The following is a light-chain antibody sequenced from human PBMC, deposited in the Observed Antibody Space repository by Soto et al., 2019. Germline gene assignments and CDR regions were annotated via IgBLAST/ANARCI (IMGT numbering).Light chain of an antibody. V-gene: IGKV1-27*01. J-gene: IGKJ4*01. Sequence: DIQMTQSPSSLSVSVGDRVTITCRASQGIGSYLAWYQQKPGNVPKLLIYAASTLQSGVPSRFSGSGSGTDFTLTISSLQPEDVATYYCQRYDSAPSLTFGGGTKVEIK. CDR2: AAS. CDR1: QGIGSY. CDR3: QRYDSAPSLT.